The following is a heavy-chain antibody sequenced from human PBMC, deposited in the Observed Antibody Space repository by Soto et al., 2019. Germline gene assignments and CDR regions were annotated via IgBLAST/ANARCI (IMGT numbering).Heavy chain of an antibody. Sequence: QVQLVQSGTEVKKPGASVNVSCKASGYTFIDYYIHWVRQAPGQGLEWMGRINPNTGGTYYAQNFQAWVTMTRDTSLSPAYMELTRLRSDDTAVYYCARVNGDAPPRGMDVWGQGTTVTVSS. J-gene: IGHJ6*02. CDR1: GYTFIDYY. D-gene: IGHD2-8*01. CDR3: ARVNGDAPPRGMDV. CDR2: INPNTGGT. V-gene: IGHV1-2*04.